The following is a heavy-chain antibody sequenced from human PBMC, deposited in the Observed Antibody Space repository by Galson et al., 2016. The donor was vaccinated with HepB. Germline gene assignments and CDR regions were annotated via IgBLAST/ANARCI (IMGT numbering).Heavy chain of an antibody. J-gene: IGHJ4*02. V-gene: IGHV3-7*03. Sequence: SLRLSCAASGFTFSNFWMGWVRQAPGKGLEWVANIIQNGSEKYYVDSVKGRFTISIDNAKNSLYLQMNSLRAEDTAVYYCARKTLLWFGEQGSVDYWGQGTLVTVSS. CDR1: GFTFSNFW. D-gene: IGHD3-10*01. CDR2: IIQNGSEK. CDR3: ARKTLLWFGEQGSVDY.